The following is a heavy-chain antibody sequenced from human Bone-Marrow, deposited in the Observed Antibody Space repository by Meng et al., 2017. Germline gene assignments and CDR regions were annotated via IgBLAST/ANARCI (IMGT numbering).Heavy chain of an antibody. CDR2: ISSSGSTI. CDR1: GFTFIDYY. J-gene: IGHJ4*02. Sequence: QSELVGSGVGLVKTGRSLSPSCASSGFTFIDYYMSGIRQAQGKGLEWVSYISSSGSTIYYADSVKGRFTISRDNAKNSLYLQMNSLRAEDTAVYYCARQLGATDYWGQGTLVTVSS. D-gene: IGHD1-26*01. CDR3: ARQLGATDY. V-gene: IGHV3-11*01.